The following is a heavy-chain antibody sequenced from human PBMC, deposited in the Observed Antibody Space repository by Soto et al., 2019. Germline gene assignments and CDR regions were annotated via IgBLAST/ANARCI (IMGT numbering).Heavy chain of an antibody. CDR2: ISGSGGDT. D-gene: IGHD3-16*01. J-gene: IGHJ4*02. V-gene: IGHV3-23*01. CDR1: GFTFRNYV. Sequence: EVQLLESGGGLVQPGGSLRLSCAASGFTFRNYVMNWVRQAPGKGLEWVSGISGSGGDTYYADSVKGLFTISRDNSRNTLYLQMNSLRAEDTALYYCAKDWGGRAPEHVDHWGQGTLVTVSS. CDR3: AKDWGGRAPEHVDH.